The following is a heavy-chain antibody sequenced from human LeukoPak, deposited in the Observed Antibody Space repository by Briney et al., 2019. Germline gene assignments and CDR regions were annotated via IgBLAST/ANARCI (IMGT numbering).Heavy chain of an antibody. D-gene: IGHD6-13*01. CDR2: IYYSGST. Sequence: SETLSLTCTVSGGSISSYYWSWIRQPPGKGLEWIGYIYYSGSTNYNPSLKSRVTISVDTSKNQFSLKLSSVTAADTAVYYCARDIMDRGYSCSSGFDYWGQGTLVTVSS. CDR3: ARDIMDRGYSCSSGFDY. CDR1: GGSISSYY. V-gene: IGHV4-59*01. J-gene: IGHJ4*02.